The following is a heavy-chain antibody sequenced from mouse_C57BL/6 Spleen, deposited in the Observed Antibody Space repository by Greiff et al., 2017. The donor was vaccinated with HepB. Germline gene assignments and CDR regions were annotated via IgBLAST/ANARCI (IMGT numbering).Heavy chain of an antibody. V-gene: IGHV1-64*01. Sequence: QVQLQQPGAELVKPGASVKLSCKASGYTFTSYWMHWVKQRPGQGLEWIGMIHPNSGSTNYNEKFKSKATLTVDKSSSTAYMQLSSLTSEDSAVYYCAYSNYENWFAYWGQGTLVTVSA. CDR3: AYSNYENWFAY. CDR1: GYTFTSYW. J-gene: IGHJ3*01. CDR2: IHPNSGST. D-gene: IGHD2-5*01.